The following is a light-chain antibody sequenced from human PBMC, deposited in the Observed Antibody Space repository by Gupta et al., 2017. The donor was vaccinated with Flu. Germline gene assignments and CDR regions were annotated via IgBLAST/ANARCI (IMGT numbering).Light chain of an antibody. V-gene: IGKV2-28*01. CDR3: MQALQTPWT. CDR2: LGS. CDR1: QSLLHSNGYNY. J-gene: IGKJ3*01. Sequence: DIVMTQSPLSLPVTPGEPASISCRSSQSLLHSNGYNYLDWYLQKPGQSPQLLIYLGSNRSSWVPDRFSGSGSGTDFTLKISRVEAEDVGVYYCMQALQTPWTFGPGTKVDIK.